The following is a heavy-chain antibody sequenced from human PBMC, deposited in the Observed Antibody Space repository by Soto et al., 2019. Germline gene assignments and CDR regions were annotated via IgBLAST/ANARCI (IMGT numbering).Heavy chain of an antibody. CDR2: ISGSGGST. V-gene: IGHV3-23*01. J-gene: IGHJ5*02. Sequence: GGSLRLSCAVSGFTFSSYVMSWVRQAPGKGLEWVSAISGSGGSTYYADSVKGRFTISRDNSKNTLYLQMNSLRADDTAIYYCAKVGYYDSSGHNWFDPWGQGTLVTVSS. CDR3: AKVGYYDSSGHNWFDP. D-gene: IGHD3-22*01. CDR1: GFTFSSYV.